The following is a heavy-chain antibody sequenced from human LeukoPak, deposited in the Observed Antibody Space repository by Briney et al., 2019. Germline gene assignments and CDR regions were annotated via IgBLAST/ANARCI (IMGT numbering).Heavy chain of an antibody. J-gene: IGHJ3*02. CDR3: ARELRKRAFDI. V-gene: IGHV4-34*01. D-gene: IGHD4-17*01. CDR2: INHSGST. Sequence: PSETLSLTCGVYGGSFSGYYWSWIRQPPGKGLEWIGEINHSGSTNYNPSLKSRVTISVDTSKNQFSLKLSSVTAADTAVYYCARELRKRAFDIWGQGTMVTVSS. CDR1: GGSFSGYY.